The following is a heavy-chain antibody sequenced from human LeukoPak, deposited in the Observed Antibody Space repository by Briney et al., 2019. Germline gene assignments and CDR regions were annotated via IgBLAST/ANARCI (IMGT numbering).Heavy chain of an antibody. CDR2: IRYDGSNK. CDR1: GFTFSSYG. D-gene: IGHD6-19*01. CDR3: AKDRGSSGWYWGSYKAKDYFDY. J-gene: IGHJ4*02. V-gene: IGHV3-30*02. Sequence: GGSLRLSCAASGFTFSSYGMHWVRQAPGKGLEWVAFIRYDGSNKYYADSVKGRFTISRDSSKNTLYLQMNSLRAEDTAVYYCAKDRGSSGWYWGSYKAKDYFDYWGQGTLVTVSS.